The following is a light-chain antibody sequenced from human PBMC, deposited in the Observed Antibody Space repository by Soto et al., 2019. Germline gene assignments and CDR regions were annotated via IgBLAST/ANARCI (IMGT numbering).Light chain of an antibody. Sequence: QSVLTQPPSASGTPGQRVTISCSGSSSNIGSNTVSWYQQLPGTAPKLLIYDNDKRPSGIPDRFSGSKSGTSATLGITGLQTGDEADYYCVTSHSSLSPVVFGGGTQLTVL. CDR2: DND. V-gene: IGLV1-51*01. CDR1: SSNIGSNT. J-gene: IGLJ2*01. CDR3: VTSHSSLSPVV.